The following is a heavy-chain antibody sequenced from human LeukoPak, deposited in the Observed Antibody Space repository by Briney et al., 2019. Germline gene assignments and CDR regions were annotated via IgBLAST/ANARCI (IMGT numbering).Heavy chain of an antibody. CDR1: GFTFSSYA. V-gene: IGHV3-23*01. J-gene: IGHJ6*03. CDR3: AKVGSVDTAMVPSTQRNYYYYMDV. D-gene: IGHD5-18*01. Sequence: GGSLRLSCAASGFTFSSYAMSWVRQAPGKGLEWVSAISGSGGSTYYADSVKGRFTISRDNSKNTLYLQMNSLRAEDTAVYYCAKVGSVDTAMVPSTQRNYYYYMDVWGKGTTVTVSS. CDR2: ISGSGGST.